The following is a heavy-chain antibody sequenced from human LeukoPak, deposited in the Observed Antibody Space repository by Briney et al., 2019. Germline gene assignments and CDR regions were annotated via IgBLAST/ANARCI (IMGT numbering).Heavy chain of an antibody. Sequence: GGSLRLSCAASGFTFNNYWMRWVRQAPGKGPQWVANIKEEGSEKYYVDSVKGRFTISRDNAKNSLYLQMSSLTTEDTAVYYCASQFWWAAVPDTALDDWGQGTLVTVST. CDR3: ASQFWWAAVPDTALDD. V-gene: IGHV3-7*05. CDR1: GFTFNNYW. J-gene: IGHJ4*02. D-gene: IGHD6-19*01. CDR2: IKEEGSEK.